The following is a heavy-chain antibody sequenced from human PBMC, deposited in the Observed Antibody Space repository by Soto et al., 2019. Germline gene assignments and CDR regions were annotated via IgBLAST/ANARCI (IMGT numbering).Heavy chain of an antibody. CDR3: ARGIGYCSSINCYSSGRLRFDS. V-gene: IGHV4-34*01. Sequence: WTWIRQSPEKGLEWIGEVNHSGTTYYNPSLKNRVTISVHTPKNQFSLKMSSVTAADTAVYYCARGIGYCSSINCYSSGRLRFDSWGQGTLVTVSS. CDR2: VNHSGTT. D-gene: IGHD2-2*01. J-gene: IGHJ4*02.